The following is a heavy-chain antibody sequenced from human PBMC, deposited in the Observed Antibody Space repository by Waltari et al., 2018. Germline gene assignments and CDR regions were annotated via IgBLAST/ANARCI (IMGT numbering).Heavy chain of an antibody. CDR3: AQGSSWYDP. CDR2: INTGGYT. V-gene: IGHV4-34*02. CDR1: GGSLSGYF. Sequence: QLQLQQRGAGLLKPSETLSLTCSLHGGSLSGYFWNWIRQPPGKGLEWIGQINTGGYTTYNPSLKSRVTMSVDKSKNEFSLNLTSVTAADTAVYYSAQGSSWYDPWGQGTLVIVS. J-gene: IGHJ5*02.